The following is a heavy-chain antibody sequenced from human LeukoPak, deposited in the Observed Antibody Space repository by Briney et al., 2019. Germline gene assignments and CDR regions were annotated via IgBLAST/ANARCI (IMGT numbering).Heavy chain of an antibody. CDR1: GGSISTYY. V-gene: IGHV4-59*01. D-gene: IGHD5-18*01. CDR2: ISYGNT. CDR3: ARDKAHSYGRYFDP. Sequence: SGTLSLTCNVAGGSISTYYWNWIRQTPGKGLEWIGHISYGNTDYNPSLKSRVTISVDTSKNQFSLKLTSVTAADTAVYYCARDKAHSYGRYFDPWGQGALVIVSS. J-gene: IGHJ5*02.